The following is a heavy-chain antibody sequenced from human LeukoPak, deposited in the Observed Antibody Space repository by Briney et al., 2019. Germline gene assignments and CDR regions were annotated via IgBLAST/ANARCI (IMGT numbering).Heavy chain of an antibody. CDR3: AKDRSRSYSSFDS. J-gene: IGHJ4*02. D-gene: IGHD6-19*01. Sequence: GGSLRLSCAASGFTFEDYTMHWVRQVPGKGLEWVSVIGWDSDSKYYLESVKGRFTISRDNSKNSLYLQMNSLRTEDTAFYYCAKDRSRSYSSFDSWGQGTLVTVPS. V-gene: IGHV3-43*01. CDR1: GFTFEDYT. CDR2: IGWDSDSK.